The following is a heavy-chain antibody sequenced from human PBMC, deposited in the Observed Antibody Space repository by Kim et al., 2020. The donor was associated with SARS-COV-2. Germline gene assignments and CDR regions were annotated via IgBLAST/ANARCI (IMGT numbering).Heavy chain of an antibody. CDR3: ARDLGYYDPYLDY. J-gene: IGHJ4*02. Sequence: VDSVKGRFTISRDNAKNSLYLQMNSLRAEDTAVYYCARDLGYYDPYLDYWGQGTLVTVSS. V-gene: IGHV3-7*01. D-gene: IGHD3-22*01.